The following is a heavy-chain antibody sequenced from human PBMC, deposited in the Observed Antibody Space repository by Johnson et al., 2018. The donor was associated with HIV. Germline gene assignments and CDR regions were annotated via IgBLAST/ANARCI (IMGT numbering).Heavy chain of an antibody. Sequence: EVQLVESGGGLVQPGRSLRLSCNTSGFIFFDYAMSWFRQAPGKGLEWVGFIRSKAYGGTTEYAASVKDRFIISRDDSKNIAYLQMNSLKTEDTAVYYCTGGRDLHAFDFWGQGTKVTVSS. CDR1: GFIFFDYA. V-gene: IGHV3-49*03. CDR3: TGGRDLHAFDF. J-gene: IGHJ3*01. D-gene: IGHD2-21*02. CDR2: IRSKAYGGTT.